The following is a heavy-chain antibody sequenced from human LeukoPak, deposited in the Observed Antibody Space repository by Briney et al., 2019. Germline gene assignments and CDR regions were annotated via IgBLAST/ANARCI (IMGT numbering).Heavy chain of an antibody. J-gene: IGHJ3*02. CDR3: ARDGGQAAGDAFDI. CDR1: GGSISSGGYY. Sequence: SQTLSLTCTVSGGSISSGGYYWSWIRQPPGKGLEWIGYIYHSGSTYYNPSLKSRVTISVDRSKNQFSPKLSSVTAADTAVYYCARDGGQAAGDAFDIWGQGTMVTVSS. D-gene: IGHD6-13*01. CDR2: IYHSGST. V-gene: IGHV4-30-2*01.